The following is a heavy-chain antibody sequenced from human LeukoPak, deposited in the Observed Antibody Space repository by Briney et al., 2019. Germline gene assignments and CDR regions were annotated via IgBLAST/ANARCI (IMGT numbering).Heavy chain of an antibody. CDR3: ARSTNYYFDY. CDR1: GFTVSSNY. D-gene: IGHD1-7*01. Sequence: GGSLRLSCAASGFTVSSNYMSWVREAPGKGLEWVSLIYSGGNTYYADSVKGRFTISRDNSKNTLYLQMNSLRAEDTAVYYCARSTNYYFDYWGQGTLVTVSS. CDR2: IYSGGNT. V-gene: IGHV3-53*01. J-gene: IGHJ4*02.